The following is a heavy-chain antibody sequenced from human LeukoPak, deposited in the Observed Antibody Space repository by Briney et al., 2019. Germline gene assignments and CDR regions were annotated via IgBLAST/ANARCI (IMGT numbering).Heavy chain of an antibody. CDR1: GYSISSSYY. CDR3: ASGGNVRYYYYYMDV. D-gene: IGHD4-23*01. J-gene: IGHJ6*03. V-gene: IGHV4-38-2*01. CDR2: IYYSGST. Sequence: SETLSLTCAVSGYSISSSYYWGWIRQPPGKGLEWIGSIYYSGSTYYNPSLKSRVTISVDTSKNQFSLKLSSVTAADTAVYYCASGGNVRYYYYYMDVWGKGTTVTVSS.